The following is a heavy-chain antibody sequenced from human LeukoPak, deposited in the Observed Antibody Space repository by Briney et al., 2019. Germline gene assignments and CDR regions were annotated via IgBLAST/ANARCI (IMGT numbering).Heavy chain of an antibody. J-gene: IGHJ3*02. D-gene: IGHD3-16*01. CDR2: INSDVSGT. CDR1: GFTFSIYW. V-gene: IGHV3-74*01. Sequence: GGSLRLSCAASGFTFSIYWMHWVRQVPGKGLVWVSHINSDVSGTSYADSVKGRFTISRDNAKNTLYLQMNSLRAEDTAVHYCARAGVGGAFDIWGQGTMVTVSS. CDR3: ARAGVGGAFDI.